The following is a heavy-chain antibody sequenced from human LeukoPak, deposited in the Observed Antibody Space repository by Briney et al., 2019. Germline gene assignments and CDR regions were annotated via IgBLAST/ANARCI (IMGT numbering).Heavy chain of an antibody. CDR2: ISSSSSYI. J-gene: IGHJ5*01. CDR1: GFTFSSYW. Sequence: PGGSLRLSCAASGFTFSSYWMSWVRQAPGKGLEWVSSISSSSSYIYYADSVKGRFTISRDNAKNSLYLRMNSLRAEDTAVYYCARNYDFWSGYFNSVDSWGQGTLVTVSS. V-gene: IGHV3-21*01. D-gene: IGHD3-3*01. CDR3: ARNYDFWSGYFNSVDS.